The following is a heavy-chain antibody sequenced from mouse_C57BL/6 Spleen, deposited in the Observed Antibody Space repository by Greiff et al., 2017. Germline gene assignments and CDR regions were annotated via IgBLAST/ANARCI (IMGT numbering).Heavy chain of an antibody. CDR2: FHPYNDDT. V-gene: IGHV1-47*01. J-gene: IGHJ4*01. Sequence: QVQLKESGAELVKPGASVKMSCKASGYTFTTYPIEWMKQNHGKSLEWIGNFHPYNDDTTYNEKFKGKATLTVEKSSSTVYLELSRLTSDDSAVYYCARHSNYGYAMDYWGQGTSVTVSS. CDR1: GYTFTTYP. CDR3: ARHSNYGYAMDY. D-gene: IGHD2-5*01.